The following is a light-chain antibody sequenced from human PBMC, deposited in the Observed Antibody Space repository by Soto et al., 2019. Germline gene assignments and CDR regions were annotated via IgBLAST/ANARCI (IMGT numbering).Light chain of an antibody. Sequence: EIVLTQSPGTLSLSPGERATLSCRASQSISSSFLAWYQQKPGQAPRLLIYGASSRAIGIPDRFSGSGSGTAFTLTISRLEPEDFAVYYCQQYGTSLPWTFGQGTKVDIK. J-gene: IGKJ1*01. V-gene: IGKV3-20*01. CDR3: QQYGTSLPWT. CDR2: GAS. CDR1: QSISSSF.